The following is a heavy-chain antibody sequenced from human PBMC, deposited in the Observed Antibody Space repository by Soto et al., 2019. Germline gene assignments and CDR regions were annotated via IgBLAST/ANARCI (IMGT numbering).Heavy chain of an antibody. D-gene: IGHD2-21*02. V-gene: IGHV3-33*01. J-gene: IGHJ3*01. CDR1: GFTFSSYG. Sequence: PGGSLRLSCAASGFTFSSYGMHWVRQAPGKGLEWVAVIWYDGSNKYYADSVKGRFTISRDNSKNTLYLQMNSLRAEDTAVYYWARASAPVRVTEAVLDFRGKGTMVPVS. CDR3: ARASAPVRVTEAVLDF. CDR2: IWYDGSNK.